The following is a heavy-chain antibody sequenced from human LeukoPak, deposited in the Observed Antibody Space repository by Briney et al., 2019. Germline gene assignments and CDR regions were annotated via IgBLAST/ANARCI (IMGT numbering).Heavy chain of an antibody. D-gene: IGHD3/OR15-3a*01. Sequence: GESLKISCKGSGYSFTSYWIGWVRQMPGKRLEWMGIIYPGDSDTRYSPSFQGQVTISADKSISTAYLQWSSLKASDTAMYYCARLDGMGIPPRYYFDYWGQGTLVTVSS. CDR2: IYPGDSDT. CDR1: GYSFTSYW. CDR3: ARLDGMGIPPRYYFDY. J-gene: IGHJ4*02. V-gene: IGHV5-51*01.